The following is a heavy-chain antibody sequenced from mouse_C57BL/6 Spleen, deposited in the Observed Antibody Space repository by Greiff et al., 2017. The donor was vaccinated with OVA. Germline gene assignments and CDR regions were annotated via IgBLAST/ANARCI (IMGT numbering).Heavy chain of an antibody. D-gene: IGHD3-1*01. CDR3: ARVTQPNYFDY. V-gene: IGHV1-64*01. Sequence: QVQLQQSGAELVKPGASVKLSCKASGYTFTSYWMHWVKQRPGQGLEWIGMIHPNSGSTNYNEKFKSKATLTVDKSSSTAYMQLSSLTSEDASVDYCARVTQPNYFDYWGQGTTLTVSS. J-gene: IGHJ2*01. CDR2: IHPNSGST. CDR1: GYTFTSYW.